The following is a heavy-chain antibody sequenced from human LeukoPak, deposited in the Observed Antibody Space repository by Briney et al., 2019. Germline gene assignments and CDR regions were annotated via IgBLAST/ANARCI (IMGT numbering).Heavy chain of an antibody. CDR2: IYTSGST. J-gene: IGHJ4*02. CDR1: GGSISSYY. V-gene: IGHV4-4*08. Sequence: PSETLSLTCTVSGGSISSYYWSWIRQPPGKGLQWIGYIYTSGSTNYNPSLKSRVTMSVDTSKNQFSLKLSSVTAADTAVYYCARDLAYRGKGYFDYWGQGTLVTVSS. D-gene: IGHD1-26*01. CDR3: ARDLAYRGKGYFDY.